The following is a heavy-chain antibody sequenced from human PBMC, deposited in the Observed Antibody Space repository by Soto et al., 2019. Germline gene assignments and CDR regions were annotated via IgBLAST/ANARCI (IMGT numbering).Heavy chain of an antibody. CDR3: AIWSNWNPLYYHGVDV. J-gene: IGHJ6*02. D-gene: IGHD1-20*01. V-gene: IGHV1-69*08. CDR2: IIPLHNTS. CDR1: GGAFTNYS. Sequence: SVKVSCKVSGGAFTNYSLNWVRHAPGQGLEWLGGIIPLHNTSNYSLKLLGRGSVTADISSNTVYMHLSGLTSDDTATYYCAIWSNWNPLYYHGVDVWGQGTTVPVSS.